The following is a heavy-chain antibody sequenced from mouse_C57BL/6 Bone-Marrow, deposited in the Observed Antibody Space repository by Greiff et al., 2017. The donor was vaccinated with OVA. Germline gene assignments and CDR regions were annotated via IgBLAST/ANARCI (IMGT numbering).Heavy chain of an antibody. Sequence: VKVVESGAELVRPGASVKLSCKASGYTFTDYYINWVKQRPGQGLEWIARIYPGSGNTYYNEKFKGKATLTAEKSSSTAYMQLSSLTSEDSAVYFCAREWAYYDLFDYWGQGTTLTVSS. J-gene: IGHJ2*01. D-gene: IGHD2-10*01. CDR1: GYTFTDYY. CDR3: AREWAYYDLFDY. V-gene: IGHV1-76*01. CDR2: IYPGSGNT.